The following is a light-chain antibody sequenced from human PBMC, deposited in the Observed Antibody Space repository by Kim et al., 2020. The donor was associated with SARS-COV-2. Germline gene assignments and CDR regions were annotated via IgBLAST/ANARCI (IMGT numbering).Light chain of an antibody. J-gene: IGKJ5*01. V-gene: IGKV3-15*01. CDR3: QQYDNWVT. Sequence: SVSPGERATLYCRASQSVGTKLVWYQQKPGQAPRLLIYDASTRDAGVSARFSGSGSGTEFTLTISSLQSEDFAVYYCQQYDNWVTFGQGTRLEIK. CDR1: QSVGTK. CDR2: DAS.